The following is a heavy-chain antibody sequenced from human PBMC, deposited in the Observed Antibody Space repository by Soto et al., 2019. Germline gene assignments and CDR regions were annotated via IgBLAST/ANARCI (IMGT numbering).Heavy chain of an antibody. CDR3: ARDPTTVTTSPPDY. CDR1: GFTFSSYG. J-gene: IGHJ4*02. D-gene: IGHD4-17*01. CDR2: IWYDGSNK. V-gene: IGHV3-33*01. Sequence: GGSLRLSCAASGFTFSSYGMHWVRQAPGKGLEWVAVIWYDGSNKYYADSVKGRFTISRDNSKNTLYLQMNSLRAEDTAVYYCARDPTTVTTSPPDYWGQGTLVTVSS.